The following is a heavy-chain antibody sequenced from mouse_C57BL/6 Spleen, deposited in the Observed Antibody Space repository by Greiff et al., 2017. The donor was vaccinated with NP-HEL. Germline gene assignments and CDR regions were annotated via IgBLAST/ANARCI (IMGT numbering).Heavy chain of an antibody. J-gene: IGHJ1*03. V-gene: IGHV1-82*01. CDR3: ANYYGSRRYFDV. D-gene: IGHD1-1*01. CDR1: GYAFSSSW. CDR2: IYPGDGDT. Sequence: VQLQQSGPELVKPGASVKISCKASGYAFSSSWMNWVKQRPGKGLEWIGRIYPGDGDTNYNGKFKGKATLTADKSSSTADMQLSSLTSEDAAVYFCANYYGSRRYFDVWGTGTTVTVSS.